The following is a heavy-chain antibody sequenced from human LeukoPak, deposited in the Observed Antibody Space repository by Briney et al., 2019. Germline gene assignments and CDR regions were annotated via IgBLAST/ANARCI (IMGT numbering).Heavy chain of an antibody. D-gene: IGHD4-17*01. Sequence: GESLKISCKGSGYSFTSYWIGWVRQMPGKGLEWMWIIYPGDSVTRYSPSFQGQVTISADKSISTAYLQWSSLKASDTAMYYCARLSDYGDHVGAFDIWGQGTMVTVSS. CDR2: IYPGDSVT. CDR1: GYSFTSYW. CDR3: ARLSDYGDHVGAFDI. J-gene: IGHJ3*02. V-gene: IGHV5-51*01.